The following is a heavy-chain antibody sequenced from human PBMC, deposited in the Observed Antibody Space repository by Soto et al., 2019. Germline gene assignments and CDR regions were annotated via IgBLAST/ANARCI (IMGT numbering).Heavy chain of an antibody. D-gene: IGHD6-25*01. CDR1: GYTLTELS. J-gene: IGHJ6*02. Sequence: SVKVSCKVSGYTLTELSMHWVRQAPGKGLEWMGGFDPEDGETIYAQKFQGRVTMTEDTSTDTAYMELITLRSEDTAVYYSATDPSGYYYYGMDVWGQGTTVAFT. CDR2: FDPEDGET. CDR3: ATDPSGYYYYGMDV. V-gene: IGHV1-24*01.